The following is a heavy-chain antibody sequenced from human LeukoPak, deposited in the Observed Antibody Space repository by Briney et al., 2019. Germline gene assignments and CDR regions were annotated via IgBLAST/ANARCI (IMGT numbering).Heavy chain of an antibody. CDR3: ARLTTSTMIVVAPAFFDI. CDR1: GFLFHVYT. Sequence: PGGSLRLSCRTSGFLFHVYTMTWVRQTPGKGLEWISSISHSDDSTYYADSVKGRFTISRDNSKNTLYLQMNSLRAEDTAVYYCARLTTSTMIVVAPAFFDIWGQGTMVTVSS. CDR2: ISHSDDST. D-gene: IGHD3-22*01. J-gene: IGHJ3*02. V-gene: IGHV3-23*01.